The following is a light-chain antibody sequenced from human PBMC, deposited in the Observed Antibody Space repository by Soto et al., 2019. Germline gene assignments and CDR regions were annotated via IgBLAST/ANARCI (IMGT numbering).Light chain of an antibody. J-gene: IGLJ3*02. CDR3: QTWGAGLWV. Sequence: QSVLTQSPSASASLGASVNLTCTLSTLHNTYAIAWHQQQPEKGPRYLMKLNSDGSHTKGDGIPDRFSGSSSGAERYLTISSLQSEDEADYYCQTWGAGLWVFGGGTKLTVL. V-gene: IGLV4-69*02. CDR2: LNSDGSH. CDR1: TLHNTYA.